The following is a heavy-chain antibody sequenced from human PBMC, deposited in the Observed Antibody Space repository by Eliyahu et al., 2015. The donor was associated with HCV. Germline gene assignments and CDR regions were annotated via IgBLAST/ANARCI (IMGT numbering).Heavy chain of an antibody. CDR2: ISYDGSNK. J-gene: IGHJ4*02. CDR3: AKDDGTTMIVVD. D-gene: IGHD3-22*01. V-gene: IGHV3-30*18. Sequence: LEWVAVISYDGSNKYYADSVKGRFTISRDNSKNTLYLQMNSLRAEDTAVYHCAKDDGTTMIVVDWGQGTLXTVSS.